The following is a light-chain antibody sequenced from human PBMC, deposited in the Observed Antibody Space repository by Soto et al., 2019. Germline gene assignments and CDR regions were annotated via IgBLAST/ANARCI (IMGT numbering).Light chain of an antibody. Sequence: QLVLTQPASVSGSPGQSITISCTGTSSDVGSYNLVSWYQQHPGKAPKLMIYEGSKRPSGVSNRFSGSKSGNTASLTISGLQAEDEADYYCCSYAGSSTWVFGGGTKX. CDR2: EGS. CDR1: SSDVGSYNL. CDR3: CSYAGSSTWV. J-gene: IGLJ3*02. V-gene: IGLV2-23*01.